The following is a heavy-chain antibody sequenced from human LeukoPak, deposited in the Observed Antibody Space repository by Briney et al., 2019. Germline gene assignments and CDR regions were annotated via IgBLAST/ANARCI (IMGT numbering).Heavy chain of an antibody. V-gene: IGHV3-23*01. Sequence: GGSLRLSCTASRFSFSSYAMSWVRQAPGKGLEWVSHISDSGVTTYYADSVKGRFTVSRDNSKNSLYLQMNSLRAEDTTVYYCARDGRWLRLGIDYWGQGTLVTVSS. CDR3: ARDGRWLRLGIDY. D-gene: IGHD5-12*01. CDR2: ISDSGVTT. CDR1: RFSFSSYA. J-gene: IGHJ4*02.